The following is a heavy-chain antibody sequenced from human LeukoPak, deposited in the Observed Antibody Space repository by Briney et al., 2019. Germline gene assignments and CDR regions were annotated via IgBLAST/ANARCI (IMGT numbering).Heavy chain of an antibody. Sequence: SETLSLTCTVSGGSISSSSYYWGWIRQPPGKGLEWIGSIYYSGSTYYNPSLKSRVTISVDTSKNQFSLKLSSVTAADTAMYYCARIQLWVDYWGQGTLVTVSS. CDR3: ARIQLWVDY. V-gene: IGHV4-39*01. J-gene: IGHJ4*02. CDR2: IYYSGST. D-gene: IGHD5-18*01. CDR1: GGSISSSSYY.